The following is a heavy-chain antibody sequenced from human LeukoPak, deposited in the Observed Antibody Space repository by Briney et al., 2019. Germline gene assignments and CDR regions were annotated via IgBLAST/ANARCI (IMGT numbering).Heavy chain of an antibody. CDR3: ARGYCTNGVCPIGDY. CDR2: IYYSGST. V-gene: IGHV4-39*07. CDR1: GGSISSSSYY. Sequence: SETLSLTCTVSGGSISSSSYYWGWIRQPPGKGLEWIGSIYYSGSTYYNPSLKSRVTISVDTSKNQFSLKLGSVTAADTAVYYCARGYCTNGVCPIGDYWGQGTLVTVSS. D-gene: IGHD2-8*01. J-gene: IGHJ4*02.